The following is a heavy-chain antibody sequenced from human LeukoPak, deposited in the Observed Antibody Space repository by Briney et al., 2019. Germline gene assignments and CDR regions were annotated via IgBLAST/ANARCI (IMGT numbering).Heavy chain of an antibody. CDR2: IYYSGST. Sequence: SGTLSLTCTVSGASISSYYWSWIRQPPGKGLGWIGYIYYSGSTNYNPSLKSRVTISVDTSKNQFSLRLSSVTAADTAVYYCARHRYYYDSSGYYYQPWGQGTLVTVSS. CDR1: GASISSYY. V-gene: IGHV4-59*01. J-gene: IGHJ5*02. D-gene: IGHD3-22*01. CDR3: ARHRYYYDSSGYYYQP.